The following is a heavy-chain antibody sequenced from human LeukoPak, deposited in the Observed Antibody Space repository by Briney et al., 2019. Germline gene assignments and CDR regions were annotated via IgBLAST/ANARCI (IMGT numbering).Heavy chain of an antibody. V-gene: IGHV4-59*08. CDR2: IYYSGST. CDR3: ARLGKRDGSTWLDS. D-gene: IGHD6-13*01. CDR1: VGSISFFY. J-gene: IGHJ4*02. Sequence: PSETLSLTCTASVGSISFFYWGWIRQPPGQGLEWIGYIYYSGSTNYNPSLKSRVTISVDMSKNQFSLKLTSVTAADTAVYYCARLGKRDGSTWLDSWGQGTLVTV.